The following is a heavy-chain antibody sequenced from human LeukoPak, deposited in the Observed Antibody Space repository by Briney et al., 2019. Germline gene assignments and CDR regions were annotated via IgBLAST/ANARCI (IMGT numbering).Heavy chain of an antibody. D-gene: IGHD3-9*01. V-gene: IGHV3-21*01. CDR3: ARGYDILTGGPDY. Sequence: GGCLRLSCAASGFTFSSYSMNWVRQAPGKGLEWVSSICSSSSYIYYADSVKGRFTISRDNAKNSLYLQMNSLRAEDTAVYYCARGYDILTGGPDYWGQGTLVTVSS. CDR1: GFTFSSYS. J-gene: IGHJ4*02. CDR2: ICSSSSYI.